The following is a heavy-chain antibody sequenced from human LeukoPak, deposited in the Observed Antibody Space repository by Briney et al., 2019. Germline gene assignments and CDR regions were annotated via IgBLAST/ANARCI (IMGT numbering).Heavy chain of an antibody. CDR3: AGSCSNYGSEFAP. CDR1: GFTISSGYY. J-gene: IGHJ5*02. V-gene: IGHV4-38-2*01. CDR2: IFHSGNT. Sequence: PSETLSLTCAVSGFTISSGYYWGWIREPPGEGLGGIGSIFHSGNTYYNPSVKSRVTISVDTSKNQFSLKLSSVTAADTAVYYCAGSCSNYGSEFAPWGQGTLVTVSS. D-gene: IGHD4-11*01.